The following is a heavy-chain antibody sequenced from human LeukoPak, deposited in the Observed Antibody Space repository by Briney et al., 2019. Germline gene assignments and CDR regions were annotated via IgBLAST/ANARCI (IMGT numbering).Heavy chain of an antibody. CDR2: YYYGGST. D-gene: IGHD3-10*01. J-gene: IGHJ4*02. CDR1: SASISNYY. CDR3: ASRYGSGSYGFDF. V-gene: IGHV4-59*01. Sequence: PSETLSLTCTVSSASISNYYWTWIRQPPGKGLEWIGYYYYGGSTEYNPSLKSRVTISVDTFKNQFSLKLSSVTAADTAVYYCASRYGSGSYGFDFWGQGTLVTVSS.